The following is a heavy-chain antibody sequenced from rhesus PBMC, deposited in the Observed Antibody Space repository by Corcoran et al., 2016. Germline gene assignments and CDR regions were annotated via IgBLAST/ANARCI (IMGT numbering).Heavy chain of an antibody. Sequence: QLQLQESGPGLVKPSAPLSLTCAVSGGSISSNYWSWIRQPPGKGLEWIGRLSGCGGRTDYNPTLTRRVTMSTDATNNQFSQKLSSVVAADTVVYYWARDVGAAGSEAFDYWGQGVLVTVSS. CDR3: ARDVGAAGSEAFDY. J-gene: IGHJ4*01. CDR1: GGSISSNY. CDR2: LSGCGGRT. V-gene: IGHV4-173*01. D-gene: IGHD6-25*01.